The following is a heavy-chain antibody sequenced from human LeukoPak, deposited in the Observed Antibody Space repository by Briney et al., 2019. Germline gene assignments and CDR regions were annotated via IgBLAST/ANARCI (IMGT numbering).Heavy chain of an antibody. CDR2: IIPIFGTA. J-gene: IGHJ5*02. D-gene: IGHD6-13*01. CDR1: GGTFSSYA. Sequence: ASVKVPCKASGGTFSSYAISWVRQAPGQGLEWMGGIIPIFGTANYAQKFQGRVTITADESTSTAYMELSSLRSEDTAVYYCARWPTSLAAAGTGYISWGQGTLVTVSS. CDR3: ARWPTSLAAAGTGYIS. V-gene: IGHV1-69*13.